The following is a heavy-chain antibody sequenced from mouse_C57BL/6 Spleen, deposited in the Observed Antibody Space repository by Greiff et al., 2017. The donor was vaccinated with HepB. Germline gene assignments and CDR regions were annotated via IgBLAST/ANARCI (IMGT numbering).Heavy chain of an antibody. CDR2: IYPGDGDT. V-gene: IGHV1-82*01. CDR1: GYAFSSSW. CDR3: ARGHYGNYEGFAY. J-gene: IGHJ3*01. Sequence: QVQLQQPGPELVKPGASVKISCKASGYAFSSSWMNWVKQRPGKGLEWIGRIYPGDGDTNYNGKFKGKATLTADKSSSTAYMQLSSLTSEDSAVYFCARGHYGNYEGFAYWGQGTLVTVSA. D-gene: IGHD2-1*01.